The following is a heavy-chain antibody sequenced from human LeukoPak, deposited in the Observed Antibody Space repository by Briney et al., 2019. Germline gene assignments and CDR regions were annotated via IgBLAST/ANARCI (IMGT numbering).Heavy chain of an antibody. Sequence: SETLSLTCAVSGGSISSSSYYWGWIRQPPGKGLEWIGSIYYSGSTYYNPSLKSRVTISVDTSKNQFSLKLSSVTAADTAVYYCARRTFGGVIAYWGQGTLVTVSS. V-gene: IGHV4-39*07. CDR1: GGSISSSSYY. CDR3: ARRTFGGVIAY. J-gene: IGHJ4*02. D-gene: IGHD3-16*02. CDR2: IYYSGST.